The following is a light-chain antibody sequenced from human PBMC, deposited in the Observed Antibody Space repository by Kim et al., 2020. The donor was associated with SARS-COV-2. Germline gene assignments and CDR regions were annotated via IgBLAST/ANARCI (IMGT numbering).Light chain of an antibody. J-gene: IGKJ1*01. Sequence: EIVLTQSPATLSLSPGERATLSCRASQGVSTSLAWYQQKPGQAPRLLIHDASNRATGIPARFSGSGSGTDFTLTISSLEPEDFAVYYCQQYITLPFTFGHGTKVDIK. CDR2: DAS. CDR3: QQYITLPFT. CDR1: QGVSTS. V-gene: IGKV3-11*01.